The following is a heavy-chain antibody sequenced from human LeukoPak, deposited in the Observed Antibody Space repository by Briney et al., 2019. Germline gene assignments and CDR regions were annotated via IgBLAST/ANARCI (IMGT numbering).Heavy chain of an antibody. CDR1: GGSISSGSYY. Sequence: SETLSLTCTVSGGSISSGSYYWSWIRQPAGKGLEWIGRIYTSGSTNYNPSLKSRVTISVDTSKNQFSLKLSSVTAADTAVYYCAREDQETGSYGDFDYWGQGTLVTVSS. CDR3: AREDQETGSYGDFDY. D-gene: IGHD3-10*01. CDR2: IYTSGST. V-gene: IGHV4-61*02. J-gene: IGHJ4*02.